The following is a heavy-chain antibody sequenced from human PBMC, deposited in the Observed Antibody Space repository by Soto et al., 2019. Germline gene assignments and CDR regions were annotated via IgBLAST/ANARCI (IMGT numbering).Heavy chain of an antibody. Sequence: SETLSLTCAVSGGSISSGGYSWNWIRQPPGKGLEWIGNIYYSGSTNYNASLKSRVTISVDTSKNQFSLKLSSVTAADTAVYYCARDIMGTNYYYYGMDVWGQGTTVTVSS. CDR1: GGSISSGGYS. CDR2: IYYSGST. D-gene: IGHD2-8*01. J-gene: IGHJ6*02. CDR3: ARDIMGTNYYYYGMDV. V-gene: IGHV4-61*08.